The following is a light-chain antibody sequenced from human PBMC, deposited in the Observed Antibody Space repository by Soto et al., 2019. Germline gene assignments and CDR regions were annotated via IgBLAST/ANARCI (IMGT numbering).Light chain of an antibody. CDR3: QQYYSYPT. Sequence: AIRMTQSPSSLSASTGDRVTITCRASQGISSYLAWYQQKPGRAPKLLIYAASTLQSGVPSRFSGSGSGTDLTLTISCLQSEDFATYYCQQYYSYPTFGGGTKVEIK. J-gene: IGKJ4*01. V-gene: IGKV1-8*01. CDR2: AAS. CDR1: QGISSY.